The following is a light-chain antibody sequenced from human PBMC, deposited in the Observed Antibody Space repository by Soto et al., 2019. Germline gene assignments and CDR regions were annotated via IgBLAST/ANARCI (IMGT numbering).Light chain of an antibody. Sequence: DIQMTTYPSSLSAYVGDRITITCRADQAVRNDFGWHQQKPGKAPKRLIYTAPTLESGVPSRFSGSGSGTEFTLTIASLQPEDFTVYYCLQHNSYPLTFAGGTRLEIK. J-gene: IGKJ5*01. CDR1: QAVRND. V-gene: IGKV1-17*01. CDR3: LQHNSYPLT. CDR2: TAP.